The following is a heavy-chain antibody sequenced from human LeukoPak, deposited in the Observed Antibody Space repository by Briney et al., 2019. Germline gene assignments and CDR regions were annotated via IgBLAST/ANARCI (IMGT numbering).Heavy chain of an antibody. D-gene: IGHD3-10*01. CDR1: GYSFSSGYY. Sequence: SETLSLTCAVSGYSFSSGYYWGWIRQPPGKGLEWIGSIYHSGSTYYNPSLKSRVTISVDTSKNQFSLKLSSVTAADTAVYYCARDSTALWFGELLMDYWGQGTLVTVSS. J-gene: IGHJ4*02. CDR3: ARDSTALWFGELLMDY. CDR2: IYHSGST. V-gene: IGHV4-38-2*02.